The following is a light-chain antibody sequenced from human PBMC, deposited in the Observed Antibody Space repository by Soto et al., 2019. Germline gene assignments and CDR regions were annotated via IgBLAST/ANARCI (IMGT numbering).Light chain of an antibody. CDR3: QQRANWPPIT. CDR2: DAS. Sequence: SCRASQSVSSFLAWYQQKPGQAPRLLIYDASKRATGTPARFSGSGSGTDFTLTITNLEPEDFAVYYCQQRANWPPITFGQGTRLEIK. V-gene: IGKV3-11*01. CDR1: QSVSSF. J-gene: IGKJ5*01.